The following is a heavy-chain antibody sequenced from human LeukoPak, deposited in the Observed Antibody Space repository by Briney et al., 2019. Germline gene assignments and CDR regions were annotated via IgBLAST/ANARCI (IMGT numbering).Heavy chain of an antibody. J-gene: IGHJ6*02. D-gene: IGHD6-19*01. V-gene: IGHV1-8*01. CDR1: GYTFTSYD. Sequence: ASVKVSCKASGYTFTSYDINWVRQATGQGLEWMGWMNPNSGNTGYAQKFQGRVTMTRDTSTSTVYMELSSLRSEDTAVYYCARERGRIAVAGFYYYGMDVWGQGTTVTVSS. CDR2: MNPNSGNT. CDR3: ARERGRIAVAGFYYYGMDV.